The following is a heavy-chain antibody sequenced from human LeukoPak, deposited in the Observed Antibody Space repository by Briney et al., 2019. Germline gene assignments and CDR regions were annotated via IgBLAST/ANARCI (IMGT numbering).Heavy chain of an antibody. Sequence: GGSLRLSYAVSGFSFSRYWMSWVRQAPGKGLEWVASIRQDGSDQHYVDSVKGRLTISRDNAKNSLYLQVNSLRAEDTAMYYCARAYDSSGYRALDIWGQGTMVTVSS. D-gene: IGHD3-22*01. CDR3: ARAYDSSGYRALDI. V-gene: IGHV3-7*04. CDR1: GFSFSRYW. CDR2: IRQDGSDQ. J-gene: IGHJ3*02.